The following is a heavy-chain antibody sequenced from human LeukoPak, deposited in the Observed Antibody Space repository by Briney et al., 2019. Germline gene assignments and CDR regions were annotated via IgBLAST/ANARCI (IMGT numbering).Heavy chain of an antibody. D-gene: IGHD3-22*01. J-gene: IGHJ4*02. V-gene: IGHV3-11*01. CDR2: ISNSGTTI. CDR3: ARKTIVVVTPTEY. Sequence: PGGSLRLSCPASGFTFSDFYMSWFRQAPGKGLEWVAYISNSGTTIYYADSVKGRFTISRDNAKNSLFLQMDSLKAEDTAVYYCARKTIVVVTPTEYWGQGTLVTVSS. CDR1: GFTFSDFY.